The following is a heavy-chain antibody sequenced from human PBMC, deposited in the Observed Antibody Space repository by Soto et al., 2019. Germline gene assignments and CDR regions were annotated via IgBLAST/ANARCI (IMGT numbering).Heavy chain of an antibody. V-gene: IGHV4-59*01. CDR3: ARGDVVVPAAWFDP. CDR1: GDSISSYY. D-gene: IGHD2-2*01. CDR2: IYYTGST. Sequence: SETLSLTCTVSGDSISSYYWSLFRQPPGKGLECIGHIYYTGSTKYNPSLKSRVTISVDTSKNQFYLKLTSMTAADTAVYYCARGDVVVPAAWFDPWGQGTLVTVS. J-gene: IGHJ5*02.